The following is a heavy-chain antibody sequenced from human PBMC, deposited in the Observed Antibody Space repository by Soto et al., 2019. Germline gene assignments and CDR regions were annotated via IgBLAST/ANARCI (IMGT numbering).Heavy chain of an antibody. CDR1: GYTFTSYA. V-gene: IGHV1-3*05. J-gene: IGHJ4*02. Sequence: QVHLVQSGAEEKKPGASVKVSCKASGYTFTSYAIHWVRQAPGQRLEWMAWINVGNGNTAYSQKFQGRVTITRDTSASTAYMELSSLRSEDTAVYYCARDNVGGSAYDYWAQGTLVTVSS. D-gene: IGHD2-15*01. CDR2: INVGNGNT. CDR3: ARDNVGGSAYDY.